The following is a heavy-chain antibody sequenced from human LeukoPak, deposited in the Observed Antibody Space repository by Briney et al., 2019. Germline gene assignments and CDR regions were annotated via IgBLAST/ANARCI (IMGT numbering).Heavy chain of an antibody. D-gene: IGHD3-16*01. J-gene: IGHJ4*02. Sequence: PSETLSLTCSVSGASISSYYWSWIRQPPGKGPEWIGYVHHSGSTKYNPSLKSRVSMSVVTPNNHFSLKLTSVTAADTAVYYCARGGLISFLDYWGQGTLVTVSS. V-gene: IGHV4-59*08. CDR3: ARGGLISFLDY. CDR2: VHHSGST. CDR1: GASISSYY.